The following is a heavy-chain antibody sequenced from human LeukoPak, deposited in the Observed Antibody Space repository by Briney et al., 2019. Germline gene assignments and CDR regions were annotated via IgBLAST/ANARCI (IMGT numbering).Heavy chain of an antibody. Sequence: SVTVSCKASGGTFSNYAISWVRQAPGQGLEWMGGIIPIFGRANYAQKFQGRVTITADESTSTAYMELSSLRSEDTDVYYCARTPSVVVTASPWLGWFDPWGQGTLVTVSS. CDR2: IIPIFGRA. D-gene: IGHD2-21*02. CDR1: GGTFSNYA. J-gene: IGHJ5*02. V-gene: IGHV1-69*13. CDR3: ARTPSVVVTASPWLGWFDP.